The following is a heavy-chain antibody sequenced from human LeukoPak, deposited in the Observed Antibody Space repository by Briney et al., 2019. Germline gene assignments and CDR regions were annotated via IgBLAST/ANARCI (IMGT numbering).Heavy chain of an antibody. J-gene: IGHJ4*02. D-gene: IGHD2-15*01. V-gene: IGHV1-69*04. CDR3: ARAMGYCSGGSCYKNSPFDY. CDR2: TIPILGIA. CDR1: GGTFSSYA. Sequence: AASVKVSCKASGGTFSSYAISWVRQAPGQGLEWMGKTIPILGIANYAQKFQGRVTITADKSTSTAYMELSSLRSEDTAVYYCARAMGYCSGGSCYKNSPFDYWGQGTLVTVSS.